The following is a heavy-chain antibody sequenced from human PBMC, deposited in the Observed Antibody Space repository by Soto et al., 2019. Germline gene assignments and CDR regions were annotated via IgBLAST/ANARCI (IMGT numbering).Heavy chain of an antibody. CDR2: TSYFGTT. CDR3: ARVQRDTAMGHFDY. D-gene: IGHD5-18*01. J-gene: IGHJ4*02. CDR1: GGSINSVDYY. V-gene: IGHV4-30-4*01. Sequence: QVQRQESGPGLVKPSQSLSLICSVSGGSINSVDYYWSWIRQTPGKGLEWIGYTSYFGTTDYMPSLKSRVTMSVDTSKNQFSLKLSSVTAADTAVYYCARVQRDTAMGHFDYWGQGTLVIVSS.